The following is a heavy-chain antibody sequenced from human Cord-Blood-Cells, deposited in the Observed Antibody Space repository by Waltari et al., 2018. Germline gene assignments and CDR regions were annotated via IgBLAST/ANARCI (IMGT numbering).Heavy chain of an antibody. D-gene: IGHD4-17*01. V-gene: IGHV3-15*01. J-gene: IGHJ5*02. Sequence: EVQLVESGGGLVKPGGSLRLSCAASGFTFSNAWIRWVRQAPGKGLEWVGRIKSKTDGGTTDYAAPVKGRFTISRDDSKNTLYLQMNSLKTEDTAVYYCTTDSDYVSIKPWGQGTLVTVSS. CDR3: TTDSDYVSIKP. CDR1: GFTFSNAW. CDR2: IKSKTDGGTT.